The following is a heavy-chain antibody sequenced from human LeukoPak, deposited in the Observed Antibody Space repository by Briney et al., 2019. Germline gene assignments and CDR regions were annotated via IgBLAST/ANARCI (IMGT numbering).Heavy chain of an antibody. Sequence: PSETLSLTCAVSGGSISSDNWWTWVSQPPGKGLEWIGDIYHSGSTNNHPSLKTRVTISVDKSKNQFSLKLTSVTAADTAVYYWARGPYGSGIYSVYWGQGTLVTVSS. CDR2: IYHSGST. J-gene: IGHJ4*02. CDR1: GGSISSDNW. CDR3: ARGPYGSGIYSVY. D-gene: IGHD3-10*01. V-gene: IGHV4-4*02.